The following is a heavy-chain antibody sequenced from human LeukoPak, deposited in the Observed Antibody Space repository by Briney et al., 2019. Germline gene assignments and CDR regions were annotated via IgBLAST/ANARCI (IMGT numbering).Heavy chain of an antibody. CDR2: IYYSGST. Sequence: PSETLSLTCTVSGGSISSGDYYWSWIRQPPGKGLEWIGYIYYSGSTYYNPSLKSRVTISVDTSKNQFSLKLSSVTAADTAVYYCARVDGDYYYDYWGQGTLVTVSS. J-gene: IGHJ4*02. CDR1: GGSISSGDYY. D-gene: IGHD4-17*01. CDR3: ARVDGDYYYDY. V-gene: IGHV4-30-4*01.